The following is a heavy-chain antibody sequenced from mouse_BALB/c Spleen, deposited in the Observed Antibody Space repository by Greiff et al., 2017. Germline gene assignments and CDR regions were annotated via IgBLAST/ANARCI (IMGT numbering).Heavy chain of an antibody. J-gene: IGHJ1*01. D-gene: IGHD1-2*01. CDR3: TRVANSLLRPNWYFDV. CDR2: IYPGNSDT. V-gene: IGHV1-5*01. Sequence: VQLQQSGTVLARPGASVKMSCKASGYTFTSYWMHWVKQRPGQGLEWIGAIYPGNSDTSYNQKFKGKAKLTAVTSTSTAYMELSSLTNDDSAVYYCTRVANSLLRPNWYFDVWGAGTTVTVSS. CDR1: GYTFTSYW.